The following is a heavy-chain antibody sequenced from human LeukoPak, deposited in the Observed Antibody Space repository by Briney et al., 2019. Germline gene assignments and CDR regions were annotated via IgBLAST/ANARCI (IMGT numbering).Heavy chain of an antibody. CDR2: IYHSGST. Sequence: SETLSLTCTVSGYPISSGYYWDWIRQPPGKGLEWIGYIYHSGSTYYNPSLKSRVTISVDTSKNQFSLMLSSVTAADTAVYYCARFNSGYYRYYFDYWGQGTLVTVSS. D-gene: IGHD3-22*01. V-gene: IGHV4-38-2*02. CDR3: ARFNSGYYRYYFDY. J-gene: IGHJ4*02. CDR1: GYPISSGYY.